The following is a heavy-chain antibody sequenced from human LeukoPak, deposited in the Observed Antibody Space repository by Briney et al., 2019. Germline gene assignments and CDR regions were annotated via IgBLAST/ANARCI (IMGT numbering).Heavy chain of an antibody. CDR2: ISGRGGST. J-gene: IGHJ6*02. D-gene: IGHD1-14*01. CDR3: AKVGGMADYYYYYGMDV. CDR1: GFTFSSYA. Sequence: PGGSLRLSCAASGFTFSSYAMRWVREAPGEGLEWVSAISGRGGSTNYAGSVNGRFTISRDNSKNTLYLQMNSLRAEDTAVYYCAKVGGMADYYYYYGMDVWGQGTTVTVSS. V-gene: IGHV3-23*01.